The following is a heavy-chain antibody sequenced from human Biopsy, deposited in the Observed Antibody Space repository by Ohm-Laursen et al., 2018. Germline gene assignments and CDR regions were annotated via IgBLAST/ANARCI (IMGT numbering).Heavy chain of an antibody. J-gene: IGHJ4*02. CDR2: ISSGGRA. CDR1: GGSISDDY. V-gene: IGHV4-59*01. CDR3: ARERQFRFLEGAFDY. D-gene: IGHD3-3*01. Sequence: SDTLSLTCPVSGGSISDDYWNWIRQPPGKGLQVIGYISSGGRAKYNPSLKSRLTISLDTSKNQLSLRLGSVTAADSATYYCARERQFRFLEGAFDYWGQGSLVTVSS.